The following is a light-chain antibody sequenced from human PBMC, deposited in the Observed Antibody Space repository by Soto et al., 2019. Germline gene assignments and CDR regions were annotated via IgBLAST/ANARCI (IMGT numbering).Light chain of an antibody. V-gene: IGKV1-5*01. CDR2: DAS. CDR3: HQYNSYST. J-gene: IGKJ1*01. CDR1: RTISSY. Sequence: DIQMTQSPSSLSASVGDRCTISCRASRTISSYLNWYQQKPGKAPKLRIYDASSLESGVPSRFSGSGSGTEFTLTISSLQPDDFATYYCHQYNSYSTFGQGTKVAI.